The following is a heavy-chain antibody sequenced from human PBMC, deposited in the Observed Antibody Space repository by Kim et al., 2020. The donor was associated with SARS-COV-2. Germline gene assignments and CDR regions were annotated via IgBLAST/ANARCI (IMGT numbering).Heavy chain of an antibody. V-gene: IGHV3-23*01. CDR1: GFTFSSYA. CDR2: IRGSGDGT. J-gene: IGHJ6*02. Sequence: GGSLRLSCAASGFTFSSYAMRWVRQAPGKGLEWVSSIRGSGDGTSYADYMKGRITISKDNSKNTLYLQMNSLRAEDTAVYYCAKEYGSGSYKKYAMDVWGQGTTVTVSS. D-gene: IGHD3-10*01. CDR3: AKEYGSGSYKKYAMDV.